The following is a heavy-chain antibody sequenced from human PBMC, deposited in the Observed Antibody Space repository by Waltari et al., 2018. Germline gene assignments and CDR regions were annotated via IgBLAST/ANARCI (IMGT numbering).Heavy chain of an antibody. J-gene: IGHJ4*02. V-gene: IGHV1-69*02. CDR3: ARSGEMKGTVDY. CDR1: GGTFRTYT. D-gene: IGHD1-1*01. Sequence: HVQLEQSGAEVTKPGSSVKVSCKASGGTFRTYTVTWVRQAPAQGLEWMGSIIPFLGISKYAQSLQARLTITVDQSTNTGYMELNNLRPEDTGVYYCARSGEMKGTVDYWGQGTLVTVSS. CDR2: IIPFLGIS.